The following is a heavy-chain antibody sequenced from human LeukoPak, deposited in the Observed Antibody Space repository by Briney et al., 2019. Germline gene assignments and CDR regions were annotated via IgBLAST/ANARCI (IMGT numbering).Heavy chain of an antibody. V-gene: IGHV4-34*01. CDR3: ARRPLELLWGWFDP. CDR1: GGSFSGYY. Sequence: SETLSLTCAVYGGSFSGYYWSWIRQPPGKGLEWIGSIYYSGSTYYNPSLKSRVTISVDTSKNQFSLKLSSVTAADTAVYYCARRPLELLWGWFDPWGQGTLVTVSS. CDR2: IYYSGST. D-gene: IGHD1-7*01. J-gene: IGHJ5*02.